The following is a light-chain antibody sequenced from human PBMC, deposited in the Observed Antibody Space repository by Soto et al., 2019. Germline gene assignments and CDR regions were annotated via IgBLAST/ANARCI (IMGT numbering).Light chain of an antibody. V-gene: IGLV2-14*01. CDR3: TSYTTSSTGV. CDR2: DVN. J-gene: IGLJ3*02. Sequence: QSALTQPASVSGSPGQSITISCTGTSSDVGAYNYVSWCQQHPGKAPKLIIYDVNHLPSGISDRFSGSKSGNTASLTISGLQADDEAYYYCTSYTTSSTGVFGGGTKLTVL. CDR1: SSDVGAYNY.